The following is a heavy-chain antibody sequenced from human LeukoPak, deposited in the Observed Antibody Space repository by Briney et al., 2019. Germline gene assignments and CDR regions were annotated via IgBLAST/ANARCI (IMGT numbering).Heavy chain of an antibody. CDR3: ARRSQRFLEWLPHFDY. D-gene: IGHD3-3*01. J-gene: IGHJ4*02. CDR2: ISAYNGNT. Sequence: ASVKVSCMASGYTFTSYGISWVRQAPGQGLEWMGWISAYNGNTNYAQKLQGRVTMTTDTSTSTAYMELRSLRSDDTAVYYCARRSQRFLEWLPHFDYWGQGTLVTVSS. V-gene: IGHV1-18*01. CDR1: GYTFTSYG.